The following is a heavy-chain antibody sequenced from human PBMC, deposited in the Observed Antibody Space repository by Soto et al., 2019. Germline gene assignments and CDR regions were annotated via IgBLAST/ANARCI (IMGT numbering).Heavy chain of an antibody. CDR2: IYYDVSNK. D-gene: IGHD3-22*01. CDR3: AIDSKDDTSGYYAGFDY. V-gene: IGHV3-33*01. Sequence: QVQLVQSGAGVVQPGRSMRVSCTVSGFTFNSYGLNWVRQAPGKGLEWVAAIYYDVSNKYYADSVRGRFTISRDNFKNTPYLHMHSLRAEDTAVDYCAIDSKDDTSGYYAGFDYWGQGTLVTVSS. CDR1: GFTFNSYG. J-gene: IGHJ4*02.